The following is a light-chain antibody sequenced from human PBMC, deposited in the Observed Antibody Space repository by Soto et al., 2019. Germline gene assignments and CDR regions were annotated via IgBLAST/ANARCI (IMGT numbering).Light chain of an antibody. CDR2: AHD. CDR1: GSNVGTSY. Sequence: QSVLTQPPSASGTPGQRVTISCSASGSNVGTSYVYWYQQLPGTAPKLLICAHDQRPSGVPDRFSGSKSGTSASLAISGLRSEDEADYYCAAWADSLSARVFGGGTKVTVL. V-gene: IGLV1-47*01. J-gene: IGLJ3*02. CDR3: AAWADSLSARV.